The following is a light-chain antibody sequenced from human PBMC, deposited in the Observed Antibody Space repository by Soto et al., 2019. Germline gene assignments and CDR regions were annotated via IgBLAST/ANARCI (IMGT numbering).Light chain of an antibody. CDR1: SSDVGGYNY. V-gene: IGLV2-14*01. CDR2: DVS. Sequence: QSALTQPASVSGSPGQSITLSCTGTSSDVGGYNYVSWYQQHPGKAPKLMIYDVSNRPSGVSNRFSGSKSGNTASLTISGLQAEDEADYYCSSYTSSNTLYVFGTGTKLTVL. J-gene: IGLJ1*01. CDR3: SSYTSSNTLYV.